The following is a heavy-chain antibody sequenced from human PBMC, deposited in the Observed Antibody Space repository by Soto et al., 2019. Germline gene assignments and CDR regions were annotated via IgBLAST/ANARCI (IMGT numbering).Heavy chain of an antibody. CDR3: ARDAAIAAAGTLYYGMDV. V-gene: IGHV3-74*01. CDR2: INSDGSST. Sequence: GGSLRLSCAASGFTFSSYWMHWVRQAPGKGLVWVSRINSDGSSTSYADSVKGRFTISRDNAKNTLYLQMNSLRAEDTAVFYFARDAAIAAAGTLYYGMDVWGQGTTVTVSS. CDR1: GFTFSSYW. D-gene: IGHD6-13*01. J-gene: IGHJ6*02.